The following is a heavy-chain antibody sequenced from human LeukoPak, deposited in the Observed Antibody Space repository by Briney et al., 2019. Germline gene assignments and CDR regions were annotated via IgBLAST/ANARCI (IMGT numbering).Heavy chain of an antibody. CDR2: INHSGST. J-gene: IGHJ4*02. Sequence: SETQSLTCAVYGGSISGYYWSWIRQPPGKGLEWIGKINHSGSTNYDSSLKSRVTISVDTSKNQFSLKLSSVTAADTAVYYCARANWNYGAGTDYWGQGTLVTVSS. D-gene: IGHD1-7*01. CDR1: GGSISGYY. V-gene: IGHV4-34*01. CDR3: ARANWNYGAGTDY.